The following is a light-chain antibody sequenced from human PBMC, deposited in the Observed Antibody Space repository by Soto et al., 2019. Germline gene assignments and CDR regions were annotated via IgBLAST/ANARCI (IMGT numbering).Light chain of an antibody. CDR1: QSISSY. Sequence: DIQMTQSPSSLSASVGDRVTITCRASQSISSYLNWYQQKPGKAPKLLLYAASSLQSGVPSRFSGSGYGADFTLTISSLQPEDFATYYCQQSYSTPPWTFGQGTKVEIK. V-gene: IGKV1-39*01. CDR2: AAS. J-gene: IGKJ1*01. CDR3: QQSYSTPPWT.